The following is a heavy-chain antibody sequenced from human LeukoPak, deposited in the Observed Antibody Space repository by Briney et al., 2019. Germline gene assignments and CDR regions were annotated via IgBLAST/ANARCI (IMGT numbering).Heavy chain of an antibody. Sequence: GGSLRLSCAASGFTFSHYWMHWVRQAPGKGLLWVSRINPDGSDPTYADSVKGRFTISRDNAKNTLYLQMNSLRAEDSAVYFCAGLPDPGWGHGTLVTVSS. V-gene: IGHV3-74*03. CDR3: AGLPDPG. CDR1: GFTFSHYW. CDR2: INPDGSDP. J-gene: IGHJ4*01.